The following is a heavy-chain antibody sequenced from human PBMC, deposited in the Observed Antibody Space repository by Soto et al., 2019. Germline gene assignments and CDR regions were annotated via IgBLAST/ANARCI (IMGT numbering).Heavy chain of an antibody. CDR1: GFTFSRYA. CDR2: ISGVGGST. J-gene: IGHJ3*02. CDR3: ATDVVRITIFGAGDAFEM. D-gene: IGHD3-3*01. Sequence: EVQLLESGGGLVQPGGSLRLSCAASGFTFSRYAMSWVRQAPGKGLEWVSGISGVGGSTYYADSVKGRFTISRDNSKDTLYLQLNSLRGEDTAVYYCATDVVRITIFGAGDAFEMWGQRTMVTVFS. V-gene: IGHV3-23*01.